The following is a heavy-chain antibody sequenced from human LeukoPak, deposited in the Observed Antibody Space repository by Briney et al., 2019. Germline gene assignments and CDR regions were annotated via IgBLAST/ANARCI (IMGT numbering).Heavy chain of an antibody. Sequence: GGSLRLSCAASGFTFSSYEMNWVRQAPGKGLEWVSYISSSGSTIYYADSVKGRFTISRDNSKNTLYLQMNSLRAEDTAVYYCAKSIYYYDSSGYYYWGQGTLVTVSS. CDR3: AKSIYYYDSSGYYY. D-gene: IGHD3-22*01. CDR1: GFTFSSYE. J-gene: IGHJ4*02. CDR2: ISSSGSTI. V-gene: IGHV3-48*03.